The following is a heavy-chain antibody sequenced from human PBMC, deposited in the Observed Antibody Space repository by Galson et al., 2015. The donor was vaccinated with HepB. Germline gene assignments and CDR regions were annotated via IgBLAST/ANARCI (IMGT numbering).Heavy chain of an antibody. CDR3: VLPRGYDLKTLDY. V-gene: IGHV3-48*04. D-gene: IGHD5-12*01. CDR2: ISSSSTTI. CDR1: TFIFSTYS. J-gene: IGHJ4*02. Sequence: SLRLSCAASTFIFSTYSMNWVRQAPGKGLEWVSYISSSSTTIYYADSVKGRFTISRDNAKNSLYLQMNSLRAEDTAVYYCVLPRGYDLKTLDYWGQGTLVTVSS.